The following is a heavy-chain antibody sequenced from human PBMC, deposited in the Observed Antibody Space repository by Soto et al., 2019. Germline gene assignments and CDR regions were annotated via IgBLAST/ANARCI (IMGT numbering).Heavy chain of an antibody. V-gene: IGHV3-9*01. Sequence: GGSLRLSCVGTGLNFDDFAMDWVRQAPGKGLEWVSGITWNSRVLAYADSVKGRFTISRDNARNSLYLQMDSLRDEDTALYYCSKGRYDFWSPYYFDSWGQGTLVTVSS. CDR1: GLNFDDFA. CDR2: ITWNSRVL. CDR3: SKGRYDFWSPYYFDS. J-gene: IGHJ4*02. D-gene: IGHD3-3*01.